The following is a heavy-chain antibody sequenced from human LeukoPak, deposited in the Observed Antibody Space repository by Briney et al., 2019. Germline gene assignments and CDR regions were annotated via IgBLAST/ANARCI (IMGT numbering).Heavy chain of an antibody. CDR1: GFTFSSYS. CDR2: IGSSSSYI. CDR3: ARAHYVWGSYRYYDAFDI. V-gene: IGHV3-21*01. D-gene: IGHD3-16*02. Sequence: GGSLRLSCAASGFTFSSYSMNWVRQAPGKGLEWVSSIGSSSSYIYYADSVKGRFTISRDNAKNSLYLQMNSLRAEDTAVYYCARAHYVWGSYRYYDAFDIWGQGTMVTVSS. J-gene: IGHJ3*02.